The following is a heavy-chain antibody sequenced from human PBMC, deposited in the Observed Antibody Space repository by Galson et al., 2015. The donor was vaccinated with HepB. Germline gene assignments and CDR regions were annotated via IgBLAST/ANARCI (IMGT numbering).Heavy chain of an antibody. D-gene: IGHD6-13*01. CDR1: GFTFSSYG. CDR3: AKERQQLGFFDY. J-gene: IGHJ4*02. V-gene: IGHV3-30*02. CDR2: IRYDGSNK. Sequence: SLRLSCAASGFTFSSYGMHWVRQAPGKGLEWVAFIRYDGSNKYYADSVKGRFTISRDNSKNSLYLQMNSLRAEDTAVYYCAKERQQLGFFDYWGQGTLVTVSS.